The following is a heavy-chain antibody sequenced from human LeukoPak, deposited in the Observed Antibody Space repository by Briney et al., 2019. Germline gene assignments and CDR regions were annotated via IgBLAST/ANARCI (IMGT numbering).Heavy chain of an antibody. V-gene: IGHV4-34*01. CDR1: GGSFSGYY. Sequence: SETLSLTCAVYGGSFSGYYWSWIRQPPGKGLEWIGEINHSGSTNYNPSLKSRVTISVDTSKNQFSLKLSSVTAAGTAVYYCARETSAAGEFDYWGQGTLVTVSS. D-gene: IGHD6-13*01. J-gene: IGHJ4*02. CDR2: INHSGST. CDR3: ARETSAAGEFDY.